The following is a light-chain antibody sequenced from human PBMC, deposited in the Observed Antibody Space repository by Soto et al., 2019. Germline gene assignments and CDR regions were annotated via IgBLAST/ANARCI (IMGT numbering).Light chain of an antibody. V-gene: IGKV3D-15*01. CDR1: QSVSRN. CDR2: DAS. CDR3: EQCHMLPIT. Sequence: EIVLTQSPATLSLSPGERATLYCRASQSVSRNLGWYQQKPGQAPSLLTYDASHRATGIPARFSGSGSGTEFTLTFSSLQSEDFAVDYSEQCHMLPITFGHGTRLDI. J-gene: IGKJ5*01.